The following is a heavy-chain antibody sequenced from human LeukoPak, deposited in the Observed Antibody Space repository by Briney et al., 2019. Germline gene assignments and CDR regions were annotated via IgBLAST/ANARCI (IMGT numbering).Heavy chain of an antibody. Sequence: GGSLRLSCEGSGFIFRNYYMSWGRKAPGKGLEWVAAINGTCSTTYYADAVKGRFTISRDNSKNTLYLQINSLRVEDTAMYYCGRDLRVVPAAIGDNWFDPWGQGTLVTVSS. CDR2: INGTCSTT. D-gene: IGHD2-2*02. CDR1: GFIFRNYY. J-gene: IGHJ5*02. CDR3: GRDLRVVPAAIGDNWFDP. V-gene: IGHV3-23*01.